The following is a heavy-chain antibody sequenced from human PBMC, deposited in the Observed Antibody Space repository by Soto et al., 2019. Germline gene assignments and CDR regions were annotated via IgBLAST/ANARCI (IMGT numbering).Heavy chain of an antibody. J-gene: IGHJ6*02. D-gene: IGHD5-18*01. V-gene: IGHV1-69*06. CDR2: IIPIFGTA. CDR1: GGTFSSYA. Sequence: QVQLVQSGAEVKKPGSSVKVSCKASGGTFSSYAISWVRQAPGQGLEWMGGIIPIFGTANYAQKFQGRVTITADKSTSTAYMELSSLRSEDTAVYYCAVQNSNTAMAPRIVDKNYYYYYGMDVWGQGTTVTVSS. CDR3: AVQNSNTAMAPRIVDKNYYYYYGMDV.